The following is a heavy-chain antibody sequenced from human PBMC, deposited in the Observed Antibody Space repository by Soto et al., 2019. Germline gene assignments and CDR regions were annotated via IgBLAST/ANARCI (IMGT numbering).Heavy chain of an antibody. J-gene: IGHJ6*02. CDR3: AREVAGFVCYDLDQSSGMDV. Sequence: SQTLSLTCDISGESVSSNSAAWNWIRQSPSRGLEWLGRTYYRSKWYNDYALSVKSRITLNPDTSKNKFSLQLNSVTPEDTAVYYCAREVAGFVCYDLDQSSGMDVWGQGTSVTV. CDR1: GESVSSNSAA. V-gene: IGHV6-1*01. CDR2: TYYRSKWYN. D-gene: IGHD5-12*01.